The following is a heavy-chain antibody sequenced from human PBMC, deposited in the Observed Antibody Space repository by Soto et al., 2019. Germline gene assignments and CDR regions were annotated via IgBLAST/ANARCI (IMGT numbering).Heavy chain of an antibody. J-gene: IGHJ4*02. CDR1: GGSISSGGYS. Sequence: QLQLQESGSGLVKPSQTLSLTCAVSGGSISSGGYSCNWIRQPPGKGLEWIGYIYHSGSTYYNPSRKSGVTISVARAKTQFSLKLRSVTAADTAVYYCARGVTTVTTFDYWGQGTLVTVSS. V-gene: IGHV4-30-2*01. CDR3: ARGVTTVTTFDY. D-gene: IGHD4-17*01. CDR2: IYHSGST.